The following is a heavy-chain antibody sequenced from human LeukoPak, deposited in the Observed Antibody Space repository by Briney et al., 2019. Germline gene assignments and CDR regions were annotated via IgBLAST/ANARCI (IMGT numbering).Heavy chain of an antibody. D-gene: IGHD2-2*01. CDR2: INEKSDGGTT. Sequence: GGCVRLSCASSVFTHSRHWLSWVRQARGRGGVGVGGINEKSDGGTTDYAAPVKGRFTISRDDSKNTLDLQKNSLKTEHTAVYYCTTRILYWTSTTCSRSQVGCWGQGTLVTVSS. CDR3: TTRILYWTSTTCSRSQVGC. J-gene: IGHJ4*02. CDR1: VFTHSRHW. V-gene: IGHV3-15*01.